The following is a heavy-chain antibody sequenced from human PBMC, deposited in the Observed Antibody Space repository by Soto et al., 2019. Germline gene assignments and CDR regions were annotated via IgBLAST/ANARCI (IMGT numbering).Heavy chain of an antibody. Sequence: EVQLLESGGGLVQPGGSLRLSCVDSGFTFNNYAMNWVRQAPGKGLEWVSAISGSGGTTYYADSVKGRFTISRDNSKNTLYLQMNSLIAEDTAVYYCAEDRDSMSPRKFQHWGQGTLVTVSS. J-gene: IGHJ1*01. CDR3: AEDRDSMSPRKFQH. CDR2: ISGSGGTT. CDR1: GFTFNNYA. V-gene: IGHV3-23*01. D-gene: IGHD4-4*01.